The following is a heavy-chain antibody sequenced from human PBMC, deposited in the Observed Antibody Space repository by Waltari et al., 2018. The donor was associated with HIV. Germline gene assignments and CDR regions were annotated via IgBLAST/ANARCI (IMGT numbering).Heavy chain of an antibody. CDR1: GGSFSGYY. J-gene: IGHJ5*02. V-gene: IGHV4-34*01. CDR2: INHSGST. Sequence: QVQLQQWGAGLLKPSETLSLTCAVYGGSFSGYYWSWIRQPPGKGLEWIGEINHSGSTNYNPSLKSRVTISVDTSKNQFSLKLSSVTAADTAVYYCARFRVTTGTTTNWFDPWGQGTLVTVSS. CDR3: ARFRVTTGTTTNWFDP. D-gene: IGHD1-1*01.